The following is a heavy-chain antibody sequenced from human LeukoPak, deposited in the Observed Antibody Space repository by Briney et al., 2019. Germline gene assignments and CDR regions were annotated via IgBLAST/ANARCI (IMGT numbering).Heavy chain of an antibody. CDR2: ISGSGGST. V-gene: IGHV3-23*01. CDR3: AKGWWEGFDY. D-gene: IGHD1-26*01. J-gene: IGHJ4*02. Sequence: GGSLRLSCAASGLTFSSFAMSWVRQAPGKGLEWVSAISGSGGSTYYADSVKGRFTISRDNSKNTLYLQMNSLRAEDTAVYYCAKGWWEGFDYWGQGTLVTVSS. CDR1: GLTFSSFA.